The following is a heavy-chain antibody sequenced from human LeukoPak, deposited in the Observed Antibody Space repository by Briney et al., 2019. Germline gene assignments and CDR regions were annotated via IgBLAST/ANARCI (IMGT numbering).Heavy chain of an antibody. Sequence: ASVKVSCKASGGTFSSYAISWVRQAPGQGLECMGGIIPIFGTANYAQKFQGRVTITADESTSTAYMELSRLRSDDTAVYYCARDLSRVEMATICDAFDIWGQGTMVTVSS. D-gene: IGHD5-24*01. CDR3: ARDLSRVEMATICDAFDI. CDR2: IIPIFGTA. V-gene: IGHV1-69*13. CDR1: GGTFSSYA. J-gene: IGHJ3*02.